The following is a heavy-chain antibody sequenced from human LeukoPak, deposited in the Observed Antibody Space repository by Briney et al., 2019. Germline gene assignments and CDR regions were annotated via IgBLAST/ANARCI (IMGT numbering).Heavy chain of an antibody. CDR1: GYTITDYY. CDR3: ATDPLGYYYGSGSYLCDY. D-gene: IGHD3-10*01. V-gene: IGHV1-69-2*01. J-gene: IGHJ4*02. Sequence: ASVKVSCKASGYTITDYYMHWVQQAPGKGLEWMGRVDPEDGETIYAEKFQGRVTITADTSTDTAYMELSSLRSEDTAVYYCATDPLGYYYGSGSYLCDYWGQGTLVTVSS. CDR2: VDPEDGET.